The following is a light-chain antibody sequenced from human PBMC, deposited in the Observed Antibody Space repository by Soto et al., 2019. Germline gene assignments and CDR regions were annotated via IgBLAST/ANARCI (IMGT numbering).Light chain of an antibody. V-gene: IGKV1-5*01. Sequence: DIQMTQSASTLSASVGDTFTVTCRASQSVSGWLAWYQQKPGTAPKVLIYHASNLQSGVPSRSRGSGSGTDFTLTISSLQPEDFVTYYCQQLKSYPFTFGPGTKVDIK. J-gene: IGKJ3*01. CDR1: QSVSGW. CDR2: HAS. CDR3: QQLKSYPFT.